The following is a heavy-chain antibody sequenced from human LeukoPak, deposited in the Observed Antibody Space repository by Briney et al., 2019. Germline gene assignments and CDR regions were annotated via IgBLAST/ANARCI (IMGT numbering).Heavy chain of an antibody. V-gene: IGHV3-21*01. D-gene: IGHD1-1*01. J-gene: IGHJ5*02. Sequence: GRSLRLSCAASGFTFSRYPMHWVRQAPGKGLEWVSSISNSRGNIFYADSVMGRFTISRDNAKNSLYLQMNSLRAEDTAVYYCATRTGLAWGQGTLVTVSS. CDR2: ISNSRGNI. CDR3: ATRTGLA. CDR1: GFTFSRYP.